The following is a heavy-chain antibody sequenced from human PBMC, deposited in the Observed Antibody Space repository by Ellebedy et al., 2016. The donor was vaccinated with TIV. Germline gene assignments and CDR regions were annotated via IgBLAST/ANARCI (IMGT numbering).Heavy chain of an antibody. CDR2: IYYSGST. CDR1: GGSISSGDYY. J-gene: IGHJ4*02. CDR3: ARVRRPLTNPQHLAQSPYFDY. D-gene: IGHD6-13*01. V-gene: IGHV4-30-4*01. Sequence: MPSETLSLTCTVSGGSISSGDYYWSWIRQPPGKGLEWLGYIYYSGSTYYNPSLKSRVTISVDTSENQFSLKLNSVTAADTAVYSCARVRRPLTNPQHLAQSPYFDYWGQGTLVTVSS.